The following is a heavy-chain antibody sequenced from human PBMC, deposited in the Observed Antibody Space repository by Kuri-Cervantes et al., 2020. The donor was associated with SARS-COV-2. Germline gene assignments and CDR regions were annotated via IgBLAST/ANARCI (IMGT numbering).Heavy chain of an antibody. V-gene: IGHV1-2*02. Sequence: ASVKVSCKASGYTFTGYYMHWVRQAPGQGPEWMGWINPNSGGTNYAQKFQGRVTMTRDTSISTAYMELSRLRSDDTAVYYCAKRYCSSTSCHSYYYYMDVWGKGTTVTVSS. J-gene: IGHJ6*03. CDR2: INPNSGGT. D-gene: IGHD2-2*01. CDR3: AKRYCSSTSCHSYYYYMDV. CDR1: GYTFTGYY.